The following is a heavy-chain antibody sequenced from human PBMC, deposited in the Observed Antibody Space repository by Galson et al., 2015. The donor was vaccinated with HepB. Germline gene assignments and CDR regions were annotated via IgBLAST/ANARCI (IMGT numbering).Heavy chain of an antibody. CDR1: GYSFTSYW. V-gene: IGHV5-51*01. CDR3: ARPGRITIFGVVIIDGMDV. CDR2: IYPGDSDT. D-gene: IGHD3-3*01. Sequence: QSGAEVKKPGESLKISCKGSGYSFTSYWIGWVRQMPGKGLEWMGIIYPGDSDTRYSPSFQGQVTISADKSISTAYLQWSSLKASDTAMYYCARPGRITIFGVVIIDGMDVWGQGTTVTVSS. J-gene: IGHJ6*02.